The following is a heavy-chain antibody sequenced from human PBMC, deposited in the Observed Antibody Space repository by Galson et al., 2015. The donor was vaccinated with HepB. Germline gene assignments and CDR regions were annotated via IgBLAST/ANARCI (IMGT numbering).Heavy chain of an antibody. CDR2: IWYDGSNK. CDR3: ARETLPYYLVGASVMDARGLPLDY. J-gene: IGHJ4*02. V-gene: IGHV3-33*01. D-gene: IGHD1-26*01. CDR1: GFTFSSYG. Sequence: SLRLSCAASGFTFSSYGMHRVRQAPGKGLEWVAVIWYDGSNKYYADSVKGRFTISRDNSKNTLYLQMNSLRAEDTAVYYCARETLPYYLVGASVMDARGLPLDYWGQGTLVTVSS.